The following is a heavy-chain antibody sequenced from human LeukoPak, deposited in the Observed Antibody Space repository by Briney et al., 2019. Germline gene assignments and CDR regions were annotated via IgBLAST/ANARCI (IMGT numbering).Heavy chain of an antibody. J-gene: IGHJ5*02. D-gene: IGHD3-3*01. CDR3: AKDRGHYDFWSGYYSNWFDP. CDR1: GFTFSSYA. V-gene: IGHV3-23*01. Sequence: PGGSLRLSCAASGFTFSSYAMSWVRQAPGKGLEWVSAISGSGGSTYYADSVKGRFTISRDNSKNTLYLQMNSLRAEDTAVYYCAKDRGHYDFWSGYYSNWFDPWGQGTLVTVSS. CDR2: ISGSGGST.